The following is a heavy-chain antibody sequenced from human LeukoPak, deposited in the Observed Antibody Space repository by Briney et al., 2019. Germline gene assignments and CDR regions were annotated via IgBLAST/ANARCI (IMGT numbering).Heavy chain of an antibody. D-gene: IGHD6-19*01. J-gene: IGHJ6*03. V-gene: IGHV1-2*02. CDR1: GYTFTGYY. Sequence: ASVTVSCKASGYTFTGYYMHWVRQAPGQGLEWMGWINPNSGGTNYAQKFQGRVTMTRDTSISTAYMELSRLRSDDTAVYYCARAASSGWYPSILTNYYYYMDVWGKGTTVTVSS. CDR3: ARAASSGWYPSILTNYYYYMDV. CDR2: INPNSGGT.